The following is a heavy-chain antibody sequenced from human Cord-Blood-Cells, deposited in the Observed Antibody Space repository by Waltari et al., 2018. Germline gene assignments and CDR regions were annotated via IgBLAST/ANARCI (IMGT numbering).Heavy chain of an antibody. Sequence: EVQLLESGGGLVQPGGSLRLSCAASGFTFSSYAMSWVRQAPGKGLEWVSAICGRGGSTYYADSVKGRFTISRDNSKNTLYLQMNSLRAEDTAVYYCAKDLSANWGSPGFGYWGQGTLVTVSS. CDR3: AKDLSANWGSPGFGY. CDR1: GFTFSSYA. V-gene: IGHV3-23*01. J-gene: IGHJ4*02. D-gene: IGHD7-27*01. CDR2: ICGRGGST.